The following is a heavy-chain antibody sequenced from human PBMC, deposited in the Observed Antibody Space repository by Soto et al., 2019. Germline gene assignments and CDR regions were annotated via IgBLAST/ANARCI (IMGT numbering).Heavy chain of an antibody. Sequence: QVQLQESGPGLVKPSQTLSLTCTVSGGSISSGDYYWSWIRQPPGKGLEWIGYIYYSGSTYYNPALESRVXISXDXSKNQCSLKLSSVTAADTAVYYCAREAVAAFAGFDPWGQGTLVTVSS. V-gene: IGHV4-30-4*01. CDR1: GGSISSGDYY. CDR2: IYYSGST. J-gene: IGHJ5*02. CDR3: AREAVAAFAGFDP. D-gene: IGHD2-15*01.